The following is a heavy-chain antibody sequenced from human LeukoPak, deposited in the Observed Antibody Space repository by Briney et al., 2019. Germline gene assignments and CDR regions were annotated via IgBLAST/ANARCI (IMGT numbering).Heavy chain of an antibody. D-gene: IGHD3-22*01. CDR2: IIPIFGTA. J-gene: IGHJ3*02. CDR3: AGFFYDNSNAAFDI. CDR1: GGTLSSYA. V-gene: IGHV1-69*05. Sequence: GASVKVSCKASGGTLSSYAISWVRQAPGQGLEWMGGIIPIFGTANYAQKFQGRVTITTDESTSTAYMELSSLSSEDTAVYYCAGFFYDNSNAAFDIWGQGTVVTVS.